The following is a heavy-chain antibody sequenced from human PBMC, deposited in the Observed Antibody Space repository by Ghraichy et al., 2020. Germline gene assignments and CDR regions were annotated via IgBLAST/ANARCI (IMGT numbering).Heavy chain of an antibody. CDR3: ARGIGVPTWGYYYYMDV. J-gene: IGHJ6*03. Sequence: SETLSLTCAVYGGSFSGYYWSWIRQPPGKGLEWIGEINHSGSTNYNPSLKSRVTISVDTSKNQFSLKLSSVTAADTAVYYCARGIGVPTWGYYYYMDVWGKGTTVTVSS. V-gene: IGHV4-34*01. CDR2: INHSGST. CDR1: GGSFSGYY. D-gene: IGHD3-10*01.